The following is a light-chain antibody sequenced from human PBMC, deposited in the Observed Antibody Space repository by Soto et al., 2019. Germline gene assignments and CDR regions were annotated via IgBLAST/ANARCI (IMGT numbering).Light chain of an antibody. CDR3: QQRSNWLLT. J-gene: IGKJ4*01. Sequence: EIVLTQSPATLSLSPGQRATLSCRASQSVSSYLAWYQQKPGQAPRLLIYDATNRATGIPARFSGSGSGTDFTLAISSVDPDDFAVYYCQQRSNWLLTFGGGTKVEIK. CDR2: DAT. CDR1: QSVSSY. V-gene: IGKV3-11*01.